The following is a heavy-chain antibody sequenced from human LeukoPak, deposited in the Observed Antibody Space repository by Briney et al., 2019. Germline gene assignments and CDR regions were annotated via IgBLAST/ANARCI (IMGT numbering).Heavy chain of an antibody. CDR3: ARVGSGSSSSSWFDP. J-gene: IGHJ5*02. V-gene: IGHV4-61*01. CDR1: GGSVSSGSYY. D-gene: IGHD6-13*01. CDR2: IYYSGST. Sequence: SETLSLTCTVSGGSVSSGSYYWSWIRQPPGKGLEWIGYIYYSGSTYYNPSLKSRVTISVDTSKNQFSLKLSSVTAADTAVYYCARVGSGSSSSSWFDPWGQGTLVTVSS.